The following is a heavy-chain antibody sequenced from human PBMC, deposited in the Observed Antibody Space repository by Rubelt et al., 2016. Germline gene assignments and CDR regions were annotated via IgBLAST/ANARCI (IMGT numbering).Heavy chain of an antibody. J-gene: IGHJ4*02. Sequence: SGAELRKPGASVKVSCKASGYTFTGYYMHWVRQAPGQGLEWVGRINPSGGSTSYAQKFQGRVTMTRDTSTSTVYMELSSLRSEDTAVYYCARDLPGPRSYSSGWRHWGQGTLVTVSS. D-gene: IGHD6-19*01. CDR1: GYTFTGYY. V-gene: IGHV1-46*03. CDR2: INPSGGST. CDR3: ARDLPGPRSYSSGWRH.